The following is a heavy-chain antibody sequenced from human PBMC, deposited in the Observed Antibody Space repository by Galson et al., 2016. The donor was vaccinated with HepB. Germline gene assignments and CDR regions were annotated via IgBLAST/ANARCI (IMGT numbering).Heavy chain of an antibody. V-gene: IGHV1-18*01. D-gene: IGHD3-9*01. CDR1: GYTFSSYG. Sequence: SVKVSCKASGYTFSSYGINWVRQAPGQGLEWMGWIRLFNGDTNYAQRLQERITLTADTSTNTTYMELRNLTSDDTAVYYCARGGPSIRLGYWGQGTLVTVSS. CDR3: ARGGPSIRLGY. CDR2: IRLFNGDT. J-gene: IGHJ4*02.